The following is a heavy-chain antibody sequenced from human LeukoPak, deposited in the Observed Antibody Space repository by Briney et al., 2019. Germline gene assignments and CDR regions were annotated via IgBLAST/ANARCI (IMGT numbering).Heavy chain of an antibody. V-gene: IGHV3-7*01. Sequence: PGGSLRLSCAASGFTFSSYWMSWVRQAPGKGLEWVANIKQDGSEKYYVDSVKGRFTISRDNAKNSLYLQMNSLRAEDTAVYYCARDRYYYDSSGYYPPFDYWGQGTLVTVSS. CDR1: GFTFSSYW. D-gene: IGHD3-22*01. CDR2: IKQDGSEK. CDR3: ARDRYYYDSSGYYPPFDY. J-gene: IGHJ4*02.